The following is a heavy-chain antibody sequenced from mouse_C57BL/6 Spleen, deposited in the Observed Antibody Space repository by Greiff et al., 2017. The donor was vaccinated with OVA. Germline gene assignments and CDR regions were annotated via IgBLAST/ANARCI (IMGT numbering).Heavy chain of an antibody. V-gene: IGHV2-2*01. CDR1: GFSFTSYG. D-gene: IGHD1-1*01. Sequence: QVQLKESGPGLVQPSQSLSITCTVSGFSFTSYGVHWVRQSPGKGLEWLGVIWSGGSTDYNAAFISSLSISKDNSKSQDFFKMNSLQADDTAIYYCASSYYYGSSYGYLDDWGKGTTVTVSS. J-gene: IGHJ1*03. CDR2: IWSGGST. CDR3: ASSYYYGSSYGYLDD.